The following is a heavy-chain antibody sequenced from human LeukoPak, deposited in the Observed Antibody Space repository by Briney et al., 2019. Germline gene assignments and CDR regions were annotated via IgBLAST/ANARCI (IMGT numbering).Heavy chain of an antibody. CDR2: ISYDGSNK. CDR3: ARDIPLWFGPLSGWFYP. V-gene: IGHV3-30-3*01. Sequence: PGGSLRLSCAASGFTLSRYAMHWVRQAPGGGGGWVADISYDGSNKYYADSVKGRVTLSRDYPKNTLYLHINSVRAEDTAVCYCARDIPLWFGPLSGWFYPWGQGTLVTVSS. J-gene: IGHJ5*02. CDR1: GFTLSRYA. D-gene: IGHD3-10*01.